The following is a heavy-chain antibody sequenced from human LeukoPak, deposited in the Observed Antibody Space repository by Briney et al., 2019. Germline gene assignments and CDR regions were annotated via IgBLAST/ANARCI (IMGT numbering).Heavy chain of an antibody. CDR2: ISSSGSTI. Sequence: GGSLRLSCAASGFTFSSYSMNWVRQAPGKGLEWVSYISSSGSTIYYADSVKGRFTISRDNAKNSLYLQMNSLRAEDTAVYYCARSGSGSYYIFGRRKNYFDYWGQRTLVTVSS. V-gene: IGHV3-48*04. J-gene: IGHJ4*02. CDR1: GFTFSSYS. CDR3: ARSGSGSYYIFGRRKNYFDY. D-gene: IGHD3-10*01.